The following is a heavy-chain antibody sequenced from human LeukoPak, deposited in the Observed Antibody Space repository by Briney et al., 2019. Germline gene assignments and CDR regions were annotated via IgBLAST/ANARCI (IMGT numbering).Heavy chain of an antibody. Sequence: ASVKVSCKASGGTFSSYAISWVRQAPGQGLEWMGGIIPIFGTANYAQKFQGRVTMTEDTSTDTAYMELSSLRSEDTAVYYCATDRANYGVQQLVSDAFDIWGQGTMVTVSS. J-gene: IGHJ3*02. V-gene: IGHV1-69*06. D-gene: IGHD6-13*01. CDR2: IIPIFGTA. CDR3: ATDRANYGVQQLVSDAFDI. CDR1: GGTFSSYA.